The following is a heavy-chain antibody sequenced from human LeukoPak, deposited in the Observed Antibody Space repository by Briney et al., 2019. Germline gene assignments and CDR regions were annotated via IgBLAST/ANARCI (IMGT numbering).Heavy chain of an antibody. CDR1: GFTFSNYA. D-gene: IGHD5-12*01. CDR3: AKDREGLSSGYDLEYFDY. Sequence: GGSLRLSCSASGFTFSNYAMYWVRQAPGKGLEYISAISSNGGSTYYADSVKGRFTISRDNSKNTLFLQMNSLRAEDTAVYYCAKDREGLSSGYDLEYFDYWGQGTLVTVSS. V-gene: IGHV3-64*04. J-gene: IGHJ4*02. CDR2: ISSNGGST.